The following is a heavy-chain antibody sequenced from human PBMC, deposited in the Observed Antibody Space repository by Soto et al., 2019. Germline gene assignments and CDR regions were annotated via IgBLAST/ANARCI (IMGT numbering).Heavy chain of an antibody. CDR1: GFTFRSYS. Sequence: PGGSLRLSCAASGFTFRSYSMNWVRQAPGKGLEWVSSIGSSSSYIYYADSVKGRFTISRDNAKNSLYLQMNSLRAEDTAVYYCARGLWFGELLPAPFDYWGQGTLVTVSS. D-gene: IGHD3-10*01. J-gene: IGHJ4*02. CDR2: IGSSSSYI. V-gene: IGHV3-21*01. CDR3: ARGLWFGELLPAPFDY.